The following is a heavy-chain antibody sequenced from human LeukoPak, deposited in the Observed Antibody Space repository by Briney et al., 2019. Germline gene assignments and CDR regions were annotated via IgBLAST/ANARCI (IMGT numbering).Heavy chain of an antibody. CDR1: GFTFSSYW. CDR2: IKQDGSEE. J-gene: IGHJ6*02. CDR3: ARDPYSSTWSYGMDV. V-gene: IGHV3-7*05. D-gene: IGHD6-6*01. Sequence: GGSLRLSCAASGFTFSSYWMSWVRQAPGKGLEWVANIKQDGSEEVYVDSVKGRFTISRDNAKNSRFLQMNTLRAEDTAVYYCARDPYSSTWSYGMDVWGQGTTVTVSS.